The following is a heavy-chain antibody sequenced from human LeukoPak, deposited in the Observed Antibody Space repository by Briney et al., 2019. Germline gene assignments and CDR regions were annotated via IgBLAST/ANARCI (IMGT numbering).Heavy chain of an antibody. J-gene: IGHJ4*02. CDR3: ARGHTAVTRHFDF. CDR2: ISSGSSAI. CDR1: GFTFTTYS. V-gene: IGHV3-21*01. D-gene: IGHD4-17*01. Sequence: GGSLRLSCEASGFTFTTYSMTWVRQAPGKGLEWVSIISSGSSAIFSADALKGRFTISRDDAKHLLYLDMNSLRAEDTAVYYCARGHTAVTRHFDFWGQGTLVTVSS.